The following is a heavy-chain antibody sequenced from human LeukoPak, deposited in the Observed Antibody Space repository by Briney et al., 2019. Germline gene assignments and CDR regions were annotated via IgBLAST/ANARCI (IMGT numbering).Heavy chain of an antibody. CDR3: ARDREGYYDILTGYYGVGAFDI. J-gene: IGHJ3*02. CDR1: GYTFTGYY. V-gene: IGHV1-2*02. Sequence: ASVKVSCKASGYTFTGYYMHWVRQAPGQGLEWMGWINPTSGGTNYAQKFQGRVTMTRDTSISTAYMELSRLRSDDTAVYYCARDREGYYDILTGYYGVGAFDIWGQGIMVTVSS. CDR2: INPTSGGT. D-gene: IGHD3-9*01.